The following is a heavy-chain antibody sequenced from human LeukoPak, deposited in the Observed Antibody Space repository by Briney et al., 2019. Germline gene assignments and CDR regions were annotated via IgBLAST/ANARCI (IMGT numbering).Heavy chain of an antibody. CDR2: INPNSGGT. J-gene: IGHJ5*02. D-gene: IGHD5-12*01. V-gene: IGHV1-2*02. CDR3: AREGGEDIVATSWFDP. CDR1: GYTFTGYY. Sequence: GASVKVSCKASGYTFTGYYMHWVRQAPGQGLEWMGWINPNSGGTNYAQKFQGRVTMTRDTSISTAYMELSRLRSDDTAVYYCAREGGEDIVATSWFDPWGQGTLVTVSS.